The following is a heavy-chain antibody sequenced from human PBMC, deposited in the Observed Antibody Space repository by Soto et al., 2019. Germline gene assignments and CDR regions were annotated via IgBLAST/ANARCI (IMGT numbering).Heavy chain of an antibody. V-gene: IGHV3-33*01. J-gene: IGHJ4*02. CDR1: GFTFSSYG. Sequence: GGSLRLSCAASGFTFSSYGMHWVRQAPGKGLEWVAVIWYDGSNKYYADSVKGRFTISRDNAKNSLYLEMNSLRAEDTAVYYCARESEDLTSNFDYWGQGTLVTVSS. CDR3: ARESEDLTSNFDY. CDR2: IWYDGSNK.